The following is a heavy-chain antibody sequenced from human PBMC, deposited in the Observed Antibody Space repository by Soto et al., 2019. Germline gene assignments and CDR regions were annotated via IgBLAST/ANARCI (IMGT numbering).Heavy chain of an antibody. Sequence: QVQLVQSGAEVKKPGASVKVSCKAIRYTFSTYKVHWVRQAPGQGLEWMAWINTGNGDTRYSQKFQDRVTVTSDTSTLTAFMELGSLTCEDTAVYYCARDEDVWGQGTVVTVSS. CDR2: INTGNGDT. CDR1: RYTFSTYK. J-gene: IGHJ6*02. CDR3: ARDEDV. V-gene: IGHV1-3*04.